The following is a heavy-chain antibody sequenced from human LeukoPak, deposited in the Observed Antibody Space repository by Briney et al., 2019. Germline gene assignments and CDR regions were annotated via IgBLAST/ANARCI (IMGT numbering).Heavy chain of an antibody. CDR2: IYYSGST. CDR3: ARVLDYYGSGSYYNGRGMDV. CDR1: GGSISSGGYY. D-gene: IGHD3-10*01. V-gene: IGHV4-31*03. J-gene: IGHJ6*02. Sequence: SETLSLTCTVSGGSISSGGYYWSWIRQHPGKGLEWIGYIYYSGSTYYNPSLKSRVTISVDTSKNQFSLKLSSVTAADTAVYYCARVLDYYGSGSYYNGRGMDVWGQGTTVTVSS.